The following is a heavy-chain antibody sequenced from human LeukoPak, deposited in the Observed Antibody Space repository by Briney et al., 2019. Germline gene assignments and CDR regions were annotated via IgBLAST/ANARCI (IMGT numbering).Heavy chain of an antibody. CDR3: ARAAPSYYGSGSLGSYYYGMDV. CDR1: GGSLSSYY. D-gene: IGHD3-10*01. J-gene: IGHJ6*02. CDR2: VYYSGST. V-gene: IGHV4-59*01. Sequence: SETLSLTCTVSGGSLSSYYWSWIRQPPGKGLEWIGYVYYSGSTNYNPSLKSRVAISIDTSKNQFSLKLSSVAAADTAMYYCARAAPSYYGSGSLGSYYYGMDVWGQGTTVTVSS.